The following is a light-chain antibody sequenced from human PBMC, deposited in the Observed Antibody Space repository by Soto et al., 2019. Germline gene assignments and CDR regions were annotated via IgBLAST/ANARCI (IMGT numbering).Light chain of an antibody. CDR1: QDIRGA. CDR3: QQFNSYPIT. Sequence: AIQVTQSPSSLSASVGDRVTITCRASQDIRGALAWYQQKPGKSPKLLIYDVSTLESGFPSRFSGSGSGTEFTLAISSLQPEDFGTYYSQQFNSYPITFGHGTRLQIK. V-gene: IGKV1-13*02. CDR2: DVS. J-gene: IGKJ5*01.